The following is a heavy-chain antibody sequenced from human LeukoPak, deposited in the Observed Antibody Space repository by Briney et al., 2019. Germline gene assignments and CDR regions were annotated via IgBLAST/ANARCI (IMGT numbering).Heavy chain of an antibody. J-gene: IGHJ4*02. CDR3: AKLAVAGKGGTVYFDY. Sequence: PGGSLRLSCAASGFTFSSYAMHWVRQAPGKGLEWVAVISYDGSNKYYADSVKGRFTISRDNSKNTLYLQMNSLRAEDTAVYYCAKLAVAGKGGTVYFDYWGQGTLVTVSS. D-gene: IGHD6-19*01. CDR2: ISYDGSNK. CDR1: GFTFSSYA. V-gene: IGHV3-30*04.